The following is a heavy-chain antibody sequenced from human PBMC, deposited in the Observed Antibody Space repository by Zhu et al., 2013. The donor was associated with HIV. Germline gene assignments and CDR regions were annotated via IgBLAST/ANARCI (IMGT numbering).Heavy chain of an antibody. D-gene: IGHD4-17*01. V-gene: IGHV4-31*03. CDR1: GGSISSGGYY. CDR3: ARGSISRSMTTVTRFDY. CDR2: IYYSGST. Sequence: QVQLQESGPGLVKPSQTLSLTCTVSGGSISSGGYYWSWIRQHPGKGLEWIGYIYYSGSTYYNPSLKSRVTISVDTSKNQFSLKLSSVTAADTAVYYCARGSISRSMTTVTRFDYWGQGTLVTVSS. J-gene: IGHJ4*02.